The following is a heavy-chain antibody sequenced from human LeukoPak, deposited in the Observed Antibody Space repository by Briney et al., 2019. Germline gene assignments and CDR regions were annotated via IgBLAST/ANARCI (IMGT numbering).Heavy chain of an antibody. CDR2: INPSGGST. V-gene: IGHV1-46*01. D-gene: IGHD2-21*01. CDR1: GYTFTSYY. Sequence: ASVKVSCKASGYTFTSYYMHWVRQAPGQGLEWMGIINPSGGSTSYAQKFQGRVTMTRDTSTSTVYMELSSLRSEDTAVYYCARDLDGPLAGAAVDCVYWGQGTLVTVSS. CDR3: ARDLDGPLAGAAVDCVY. J-gene: IGHJ4*02.